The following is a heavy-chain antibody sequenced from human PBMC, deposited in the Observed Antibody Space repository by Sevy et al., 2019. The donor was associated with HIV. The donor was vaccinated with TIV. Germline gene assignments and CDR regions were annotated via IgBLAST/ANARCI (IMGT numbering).Heavy chain of an antibody. D-gene: IGHD1-1*01. CDR3: ARGGGRTDWGMDV. CDR2: ISYSGST. Sequence: SETLSLTCTVSGGSISSYYWSWIRQPPGKGLEWIGYISYSGSTNDNPSLRSRVTISIDTSKNQFSQRLSSVSAADTAVYYCARGGGRTDWGMDVWGPGTTVTVSS. CDR1: GGSISSYY. J-gene: IGHJ6*02. V-gene: IGHV4-59*01.